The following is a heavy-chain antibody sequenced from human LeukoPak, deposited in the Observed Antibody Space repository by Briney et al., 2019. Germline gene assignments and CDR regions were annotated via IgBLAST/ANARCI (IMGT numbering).Heavy chain of an antibody. CDR3: ARDATIFGVVHAFDI. Sequence: GGSLRLSCAASGFTFSSYWMHWVRQAPGKGLVWVSRINDDGRNTSYADSVKGRFTISRDNAKNSLYLQMNSLRAEDTAVYYCARDATIFGVVHAFDIWGQGTMVTVSS. CDR1: GFTFSSYW. CDR2: INDDGRNT. J-gene: IGHJ3*02. D-gene: IGHD3-3*01. V-gene: IGHV3-74*01.